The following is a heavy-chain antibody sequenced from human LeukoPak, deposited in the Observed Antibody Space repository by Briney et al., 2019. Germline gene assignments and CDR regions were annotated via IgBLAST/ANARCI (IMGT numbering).Heavy chain of an antibody. Sequence: PGGSLRLSCTVSGFTFGDHAMSWVRQAPGKGLEWVGFIRSKTYGGTTEYAASVKGRFIISRDDSTSIAYLQMNSLKTEDTAVYYCTRGPIQLWLYHGMDVWGLGTTVTVSS. CDR2: IRSKTYGGTT. D-gene: IGHD5-18*01. CDR3: TRGPIQLWLYHGMDV. V-gene: IGHV3-49*04. J-gene: IGHJ6*02. CDR1: GFTFGDHA.